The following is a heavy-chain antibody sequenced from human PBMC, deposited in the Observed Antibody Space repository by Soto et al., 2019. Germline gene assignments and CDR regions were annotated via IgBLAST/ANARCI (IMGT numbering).Heavy chain of an antibody. V-gene: IGHV3-21*01. Sequence: GGSLRLSCISSGFTFRTYTMNWVRQAPGKGLEWVSGIRGFSPYTFYAEPVKGRFTISRDNAKSSLDLQMDSLRAEDTAVYYCARDRGYDAHDYYYNAMDVWGQGTTVTVSS. CDR2: IRGFSPYT. CDR3: ARDRGYDAHDYYYNAMDV. D-gene: IGHD3-10*01. CDR1: GFTFRTYT. J-gene: IGHJ6*02.